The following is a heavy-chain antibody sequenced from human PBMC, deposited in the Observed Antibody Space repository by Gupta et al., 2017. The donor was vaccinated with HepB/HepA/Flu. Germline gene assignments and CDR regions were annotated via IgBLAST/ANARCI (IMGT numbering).Heavy chain of an antibody. J-gene: IGHJ5*02. CDR1: GGSFSGYY. D-gene: IGHD6-13*01. CDR3: ARGSGQQLETWGRSGWFDP. Sequence: QVQLQQWGAGLLKPSETLSLTCAVYGGSFSGYYWSWIRQPPGKGLEWIGEINHSGSTNYNPSLKSRVTISVDTSKNQFSLKLSSVTAADTAVYYCARGSGQQLETWGRSGWFDPWGQGTLVTVSS. CDR2: INHSGST. V-gene: IGHV4-34*01.